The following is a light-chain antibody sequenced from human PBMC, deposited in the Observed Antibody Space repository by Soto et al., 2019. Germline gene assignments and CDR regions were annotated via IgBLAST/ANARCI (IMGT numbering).Light chain of an antibody. J-gene: IGKJ2*01. V-gene: IGKV2-30*02. Sequence: VVMTQSPLSLPVTLGQPTSISCRSSQSLVHSDGNTYLNWFQQRPGQSPRRLICKVSNRDSGVPDRFSCSASGTDFTLKISRVEAEDVGVYYCIQGTHWPYTFGQGTKV. CDR3: IQGTHWPYT. CDR2: KVS. CDR1: QSLVHSDGNTY.